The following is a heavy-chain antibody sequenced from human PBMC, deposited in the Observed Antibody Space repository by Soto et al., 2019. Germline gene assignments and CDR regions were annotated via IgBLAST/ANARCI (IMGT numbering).Heavy chain of an antibody. D-gene: IGHD3-22*01. CDR2: IIPIFGTA. V-gene: IGHV1-69*12. Sequence: QVQLVQSGAEVKKPGSSVKVSCKASGGTFSSYAISWVRQSPGQGLEWMGGIIPIFGTANYAQKFQGRVTITADESTSTAYMVLRSLRSEDTVVYYCARDRDRSSGYCLPGAFDIWGQGTMVTVSS. J-gene: IGHJ3*02. CDR1: GGTFSSYA. CDR3: ARDRDRSSGYCLPGAFDI.